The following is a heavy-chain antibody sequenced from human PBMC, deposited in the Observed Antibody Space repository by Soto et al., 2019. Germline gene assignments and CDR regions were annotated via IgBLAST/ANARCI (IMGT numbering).Heavy chain of an antibody. CDR1: GDSVSSNSAA. J-gene: IGHJ5*02. V-gene: IGHV6-1*01. Sequence: SQTLSLTCAISGDSVSSNSAAWNWIRQSPSRGLEWLGRTYYRSKWYNDYAVSVKSRITINPDTSKNQFSLQLNSVTPEDTAVYYCARDPVCSSISCYRYNCFDPRDQGTLGTGSS. CDR2: TYYRSKWYN. CDR3: ARDPVCSSISCYRYNCFDP. D-gene: IGHD2-2*01.